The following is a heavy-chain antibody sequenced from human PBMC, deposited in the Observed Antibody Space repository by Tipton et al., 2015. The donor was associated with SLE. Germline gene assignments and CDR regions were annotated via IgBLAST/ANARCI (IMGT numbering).Heavy chain of an antibody. CDR2: ISGSSSST. D-gene: IGHD5-12*01. Sequence: SLRLSCAASGFTFSNYAMSWVRQAPGKGLEWVSAISGSSSSTYYTDSVKGRFTISRDNSKNTLYLQMNSLRAEDTAVYYCASWALSGYDHWGQGTLVTVSS. CDR1: GFTFSNYA. CDR3: ASWALSGYDH. V-gene: IGHV3-23*01. J-gene: IGHJ4*02.